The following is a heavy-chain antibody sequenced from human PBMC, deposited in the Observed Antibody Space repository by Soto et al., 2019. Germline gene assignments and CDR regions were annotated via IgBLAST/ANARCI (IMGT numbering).Heavy chain of an antibody. J-gene: IGHJ4*02. V-gene: IGHV2-5*02. CDR1: GFSLSTSGVG. CDR2: IYWDDDK. CDR3: AHYNPIFTGYQPPDY. D-gene: IGHD3-9*01. Sequence: QITLKESGPTLVKPTQTLTLTCTFSGFSLSTSGVGVGWIRQPPGKALEWLALIYWDDDKRYSPSLKSRLTITKDTAQNQVVLTMTNMDPVDTATYYCAHYNPIFTGYQPPDYWGQGTLVTVSS.